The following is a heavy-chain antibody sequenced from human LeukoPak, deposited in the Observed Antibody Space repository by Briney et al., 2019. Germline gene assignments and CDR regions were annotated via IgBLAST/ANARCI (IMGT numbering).Heavy chain of an antibody. CDR2: INPNSGGT. J-gene: IGHJ3*02. V-gene: IGHV1-2*06. Sequence: ASVKVSCKASGYTFTGYYMHWVRQAPGQGLEWMGRINPNSGGTNYAQKFQGRVTMTRDTSISTAYMELSRLRSDDTAVYYCARHGLRGQTIFGVVITHDAFDIWGQGTMVTVSS. CDR3: ARHGLRGQTIFGVVITHDAFDI. CDR1: GYTFTGYY. D-gene: IGHD3-3*01.